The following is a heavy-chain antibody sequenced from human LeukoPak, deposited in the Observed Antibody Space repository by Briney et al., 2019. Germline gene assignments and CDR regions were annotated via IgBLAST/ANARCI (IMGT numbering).Heavy chain of an antibody. CDR1: GFTFRSYA. CDR2: ITTSSSYI. Sequence: GGSLRLSCAASGFTFRSYAMHWVRQAPGKGLEWVSSITTSSSYIYYADSVKGRFTISRDNAKNSLYLQMNSLRAEDTAVYYCARDLGGYSYGSHFDYWGQGTLVTVSS. CDR3: ARDLGGYSYGSHFDY. D-gene: IGHD5-18*01. V-gene: IGHV3-21*01. J-gene: IGHJ4*02.